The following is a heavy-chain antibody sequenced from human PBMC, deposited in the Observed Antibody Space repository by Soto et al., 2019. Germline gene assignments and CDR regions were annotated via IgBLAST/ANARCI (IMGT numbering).Heavy chain of an antibody. J-gene: IGHJ6*02. V-gene: IGHV3-30-3*01. CDR3: ARDRSYYYYYGMDV. CDR1: GFTFSSYA. Sequence: GGSLRLSCAASGFTFSSYAMHWVRQAPGKGLEWVAVISYDGSNKYYADSVKGRFTISRDNSKNTLYLQMNSLRAEDTAVYYCARDRSYYYYYGMDVWGQGTTVTVSS. CDR2: ISYDGSNK.